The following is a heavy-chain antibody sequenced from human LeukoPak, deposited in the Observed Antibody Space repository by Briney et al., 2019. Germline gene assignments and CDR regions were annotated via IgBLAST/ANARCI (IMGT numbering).Heavy chain of an antibody. V-gene: IGHV3-30*02. J-gene: IGHJ3*02. CDR1: ALTFNSCG. Sequence: GGSLRLSCAASALTFNSCGMHWVRQAPGKGLEWVAFIRNDGSNSYYADSVKGRFTISRDNSKNTLYLQMNSLRPEDTAVYYCARQGRYGDYVPDAFDIWGQGTMVTVSS. CDR3: ARQGRYGDYVPDAFDI. CDR2: IRNDGSNS. D-gene: IGHD4-17*01.